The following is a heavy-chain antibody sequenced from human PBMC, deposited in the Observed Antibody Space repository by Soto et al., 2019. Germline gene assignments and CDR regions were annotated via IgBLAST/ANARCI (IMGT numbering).Heavy chain of an antibody. J-gene: IGHJ4*02. CDR1: GFTFSNAW. D-gene: IGHD3-22*01. V-gene: IGHV3-15*07. CDR3: TTNLFIMILVFPPSG. CDR2: IKSKTDGGTT. Sequence: GGSLRLSCAASGFTFSNAWMNWVRQAPGKGLEWVGRIKSKTDGGTTDYAAPVKGRFTISRDDSKNTLYLQMNSLKTEDKAVYYCTTNLFIMILVFPPSGWGKETLVTFSS.